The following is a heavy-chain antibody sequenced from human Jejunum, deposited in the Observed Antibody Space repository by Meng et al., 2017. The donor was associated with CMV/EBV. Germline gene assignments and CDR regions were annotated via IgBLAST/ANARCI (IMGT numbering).Heavy chain of an antibody. CDR1: GFTFSTYG. Sequence: SGFTFSTYGINWGRQSPGAGLELVSSSSPSGSYKYYADSVKGRFTISRDNAKNSVHLDMNSLRAEDTAVYYCARLEPLAAGGFFDYWGQGTPVTVSS. V-gene: IGHV3-21*06. D-gene: IGHD6-13*01. CDR2: SSPSGSYK. CDR3: ARLEPLAAGGFFDY. J-gene: IGHJ4*02.